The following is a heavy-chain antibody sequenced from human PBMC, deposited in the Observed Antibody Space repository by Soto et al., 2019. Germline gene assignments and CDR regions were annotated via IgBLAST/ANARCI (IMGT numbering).Heavy chain of an antibody. Sequence: HPGGSLRLSCAASGFTFSSYAMSWVRQAPGKGLEWVSAISGSGGSTYYADYVKGRFTISRDNSKNTLYLQMNSLRAEDTAVYYCAKPFEQWLVPYDAFDIWGQGTMVTVSS. CDR2: ISGSGGST. D-gene: IGHD6-19*01. V-gene: IGHV3-23*01. J-gene: IGHJ3*02. CDR3: AKPFEQWLVPYDAFDI. CDR1: GFTFSSYA.